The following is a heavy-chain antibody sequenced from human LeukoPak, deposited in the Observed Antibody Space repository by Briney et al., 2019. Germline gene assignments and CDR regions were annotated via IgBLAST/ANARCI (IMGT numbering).Heavy chain of an antibody. CDR1: GFTFSSYA. Sequence: GGSLRLSCAASGFTFSSYAMHWVRQAPGKGLEWVAVISYDGSNKYYADSVKGRFTISRDNSKNTLYLQMNSLRAEDTAVYYCARSTKLGISWGNAFDIWGQGTMVTVSS. CDR2: ISYDGSNK. V-gene: IGHV3-30*04. CDR3: ARSTKLGISWGNAFDI. J-gene: IGHJ3*02. D-gene: IGHD7-27*01.